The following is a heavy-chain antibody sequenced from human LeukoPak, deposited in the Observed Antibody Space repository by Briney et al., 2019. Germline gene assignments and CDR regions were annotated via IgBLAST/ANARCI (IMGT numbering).Heavy chain of an antibody. CDR1: GFTFSSYA. Sequence: GGSLRLSCAASGFTFSSYAMHWVRQAPGKGLEWVAVISYDGSNKYYADSVKGRFTISRDNSKSTLYLQMNSLRAEDTAVYYCARRRYSGSSQHFDYWGQGTLVTVSS. D-gene: IGHD1-26*01. CDR3: ARRRYSGSSQHFDY. V-gene: IGHV3-30*14. CDR2: ISYDGSNK. J-gene: IGHJ4*02.